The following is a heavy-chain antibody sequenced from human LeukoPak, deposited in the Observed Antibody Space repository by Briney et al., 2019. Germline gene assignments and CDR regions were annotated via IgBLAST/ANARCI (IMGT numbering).Heavy chain of an antibody. CDR3: ARADLQWLVPDY. V-gene: IGHV3-9*01. Sequence: GRSLRLSCAASGFTFDDYAMHWVRQAPGKGLEWVSGVTWDSGSIDYADSVKGRFTISRDNAKNSLYLQMNSLRDEDTAVYYCARADLQWLVPDYWGQGTLVTVSS. CDR1: GFTFDDYA. J-gene: IGHJ4*02. CDR2: VTWDSGSI. D-gene: IGHD6-19*01.